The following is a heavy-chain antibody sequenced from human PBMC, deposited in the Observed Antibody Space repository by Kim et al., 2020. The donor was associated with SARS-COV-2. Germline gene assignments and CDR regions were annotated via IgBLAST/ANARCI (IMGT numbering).Heavy chain of an antibody. CDR3: ARGGYIVVVPAAPPSTRLFDY. J-gene: IGHJ4*02. D-gene: IGHD2-2*01. CDR1: GGSFSGYY. CDR2: INHSGST. Sequence: SETLSLTCAVYGGSFSGYYWSWIRQPPGKGLEWIGEINHSGSTNYNPSLKSRVTISVDTSKNQFSLKLSSVTAADTAVYYCARGGYIVVVPAAPPSTRLFDYWGQGTLVTVSS. V-gene: IGHV4-34*01.